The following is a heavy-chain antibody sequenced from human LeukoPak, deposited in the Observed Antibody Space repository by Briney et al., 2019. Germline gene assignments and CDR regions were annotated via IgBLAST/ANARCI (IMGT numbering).Heavy chain of an antibody. D-gene: IGHD2/OR15-2a*01. J-gene: IGHJ3*02. CDR3: ERAGYYESDAFNS. CDR1: GGSISSYY. CDR2: IYTSGST. Sequence: ASETLSLTCTVSGGSISSYYWSWLRQPAGKGLEWIGRIYTSGSTNYNPSLKSRVTMSVDTSKNQFSLKLSPVTAAETAVHNCERAGYYESDAFNSWGQGTMVTVSS. V-gene: IGHV4-4*07.